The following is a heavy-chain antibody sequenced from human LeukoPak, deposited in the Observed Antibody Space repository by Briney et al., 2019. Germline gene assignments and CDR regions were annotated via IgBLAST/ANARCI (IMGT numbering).Heavy chain of an antibody. CDR3: ARALGSSWDSSLDS. CDR2: ISYDGSVE. CDR1: KFTFSNYG. V-gene: IGHV3-30*03. D-gene: IGHD6-13*01. Sequence: PGRSLRLSCAASKFTFSNYGMHWVRQAPGKGLEWVALISYDGSVEKNAASVKGRFTISRDNSKNTLYLQMNSLRTEDTAVYYCARALGSSWDSSLDSWGQGTLVPVSS. J-gene: IGHJ4*02.